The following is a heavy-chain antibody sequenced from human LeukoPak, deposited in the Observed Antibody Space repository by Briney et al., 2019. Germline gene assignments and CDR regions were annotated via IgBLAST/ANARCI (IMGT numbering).Heavy chain of an antibody. J-gene: IGHJ5*02. V-gene: IGHV4-31*03. D-gene: IGHD3-22*01. CDR1: GGSISSGGYY. Sequence: SETLSLTCTVSGGSISSGGYYWTWIRQHPGKGLEWIGYISYSGNTYYNPSFKSRATISGDTPKNQFSLKLSSVTAADTAVYYCARKLGSSGYYYETGGFDPWGQGTLVTVSS. CDR2: ISYSGNT. CDR3: ARKLGSSGYYYETGGFDP.